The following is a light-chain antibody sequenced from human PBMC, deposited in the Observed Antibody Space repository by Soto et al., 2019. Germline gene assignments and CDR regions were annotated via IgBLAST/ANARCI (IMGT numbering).Light chain of an antibody. V-gene: IGKV3-20*01. CDR3: QQYGSSPMYT. Sequence: EIGLTQSPGTLSLSPGERATLSCRASQSVSSSYLAWYQQKPGQAPRLLIYGASSRATGIPDRFGGSGSGTDFTLTISRLEPEDFAVYYCQQYGSSPMYTFGQGTKLEIK. J-gene: IGKJ2*01. CDR2: GAS. CDR1: QSVSSSY.